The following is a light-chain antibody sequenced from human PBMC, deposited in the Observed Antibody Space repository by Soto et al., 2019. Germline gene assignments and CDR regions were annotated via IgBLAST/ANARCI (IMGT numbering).Light chain of an antibody. CDR3: QQSYSTPHT. V-gene: IGKV1-39*01. Sequence: DIQMTQSPSSLSASVGDRVTITCRASQSISSYLNWYQQKPGKAPKLLIYAASSLQSGVPSRFSGSGSGTDFTLTISSLQPEDFATYYCQQSYSTPHTFGGGTTVQSK. CDR1: QSISSY. J-gene: IGKJ4*01. CDR2: AAS.